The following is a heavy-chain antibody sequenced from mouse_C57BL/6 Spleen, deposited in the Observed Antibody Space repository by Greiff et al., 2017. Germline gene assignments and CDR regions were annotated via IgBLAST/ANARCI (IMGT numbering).Heavy chain of an antibody. CDR1: GYAFSSYW. V-gene: IGHV1-80*01. D-gene: IGHD2-1*01. CDR2: IYPGDGDT. J-gene: IGHJ1*03. CDR3: ARLGGGNYGGYFDV. Sequence: QVQLQQSGAELVKPGASVKISCKASGYAFSSYWMNWVKQRPGKGLEWIGQIYPGDGDTNYNGKFKGKATLTADKSSSTAYMQLSSLTSEDSAVYFCARLGGGNYGGYFDVWGTGTTVTVSS.